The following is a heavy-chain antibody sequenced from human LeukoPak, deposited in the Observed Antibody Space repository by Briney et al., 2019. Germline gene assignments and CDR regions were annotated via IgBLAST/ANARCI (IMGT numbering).Heavy chain of an antibody. CDR1: GGSISTYY. Sequence: PSETLSLTCTVSGGSISTYYWSWIRQPPGKGLEYIGYIYYSGSTNSNPSLNSRVTISLDTSKNQFSLKLSSVTAADTAVYYCARHRLVDTAREGLGYWGQGTLVTVSS. J-gene: IGHJ4*02. D-gene: IGHD5-18*01. V-gene: IGHV4-59*01. CDR2: IYYSGST. CDR3: ARHRLVDTAREGLGY.